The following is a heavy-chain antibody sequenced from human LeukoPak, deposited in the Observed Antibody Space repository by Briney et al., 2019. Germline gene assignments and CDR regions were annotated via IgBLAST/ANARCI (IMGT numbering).Heavy chain of an antibody. D-gene: IGHD6-13*01. CDR1: GFAVSGNY. Sequence: GGSLRLSCAVFGFAVSGNYMSWVRQAPGKGLEWVSVIYSDGSTRYADSVKGRFIISRDNSKNTLFLQMNSLRAEDTAVYYCAKQGRGLAAAYFDFWGQGTLVTVSS. CDR2: IYSDGST. J-gene: IGHJ4*02. CDR3: AKQGRGLAAAYFDF. V-gene: IGHV3-66*04.